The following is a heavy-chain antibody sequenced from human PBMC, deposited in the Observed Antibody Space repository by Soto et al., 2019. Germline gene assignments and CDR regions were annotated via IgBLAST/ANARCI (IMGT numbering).Heavy chain of an antibody. CDR3: AKEYGRLDY. Sequence: PGGSLRLSCAASGFTFSDYYMSWIRQAPGKGLEWVSYISSSSGYTNYADSVKGRFTISRDNAKNSLYLQMNSLRAEDTAVYYCAKEYGRLDYWRQRTLVTVSS. D-gene: IGHD4-17*01. CDR2: ISSSSGYT. V-gene: IGHV3-11*06. J-gene: IGHJ4*02. CDR1: GFTFSDYY.